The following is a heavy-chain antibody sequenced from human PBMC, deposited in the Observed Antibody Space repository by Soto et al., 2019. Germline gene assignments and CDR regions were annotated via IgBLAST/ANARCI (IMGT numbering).Heavy chain of an antibody. CDR3: AKEDVGGWYYGMDV. D-gene: IGHD3-16*01. CDR2: IAYDANDK. V-gene: IGHV3-30*18. Sequence: QPGGSLRLSCAASGFTFSTYGIHWVRQAPGKGLEWVAVIAYDANDKWYADSVKGRFTISRDNSKNTVYLQMNSLRGEDTAVYYCAKEDVGGWYYGMDVWGQGTTVTVSS. J-gene: IGHJ6*02. CDR1: GFTFSTYG.